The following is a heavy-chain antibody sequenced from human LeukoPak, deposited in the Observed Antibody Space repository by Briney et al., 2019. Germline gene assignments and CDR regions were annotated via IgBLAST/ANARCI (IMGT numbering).Heavy chain of an antibody. CDR1: GFSLSNFQ. V-gene: IGHV3-33*08. CDR3: ARALRHDSSGYYPDY. Sequence: GRSLRLSCVASGFSLSNFQMYWVRQAPGKGLEWVAVIWYDGSNKYYADSVKGRFTISRDDSKNTLYLQMNSLRAEDTAVYYCARALRHDSSGYYPDYWGQGTLVTVSS. J-gene: IGHJ4*02. CDR2: IWYDGSNK. D-gene: IGHD3-22*01.